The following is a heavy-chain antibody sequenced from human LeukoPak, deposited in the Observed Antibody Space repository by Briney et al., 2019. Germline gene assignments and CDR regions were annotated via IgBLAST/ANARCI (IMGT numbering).Heavy chain of an antibody. J-gene: IGHJ5*02. CDR1: GFTFSSYA. Sequence: PPGGSLRLSCAASGFTFSSYAMSWVRQDPGKGLEWVSAISGSGGSTYYADSVKGRFTISRDNSKNTLYLQMNSLRAEDTAVYYCAKGGYDFWSGHPRFDPWGQGTLVTVSS. D-gene: IGHD3-3*01. CDR2: ISGSGGST. V-gene: IGHV3-23*01. CDR3: AKGGYDFWSGHPRFDP.